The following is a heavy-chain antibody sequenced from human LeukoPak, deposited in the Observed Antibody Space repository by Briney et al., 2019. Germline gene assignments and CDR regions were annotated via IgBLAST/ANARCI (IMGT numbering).Heavy chain of an antibody. V-gene: IGHV3-23*01. CDR1: GFTFSSYA. J-gene: IGHJ4*02. CDR3: AKDPPLRSTARNY. D-gene: IGHD5-12*01. Sequence: GGSLRLSCAASGFTFSSYAMSWVRQAPGKGLEWVSAISGSGGSTYYAYAAKGRFTISRDNSKTTLYLQMNSLRAEDTAVYYCAKDPPLRSTARNYWGQGTLVTVSS. CDR2: ISGSGGST.